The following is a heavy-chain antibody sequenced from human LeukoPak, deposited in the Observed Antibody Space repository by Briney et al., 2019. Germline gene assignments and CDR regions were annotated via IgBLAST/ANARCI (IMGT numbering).Heavy chain of an antibody. Sequence: GSLRLSCAASGFTFSSYAMSWVRQAPGKGLEWVSAISGSGGSTFYADSVKGRFTISRDNSKNTLYLQLNSLRAEDTAVYYCAKNVGSSSWYFDYWGQGTLVTVSS. CDR2: ISGSGGST. V-gene: IGHV3-23*01. D-gene: IGHD6-13*01. J-gene: IGHJ4*02. CDR3: AKNVGSSSWYFDY. CDR1: GFTFSSYA.